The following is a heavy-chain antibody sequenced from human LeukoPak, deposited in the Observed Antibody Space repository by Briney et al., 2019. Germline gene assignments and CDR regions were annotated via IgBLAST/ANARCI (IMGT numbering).Heavy chain of an antibody. Sequence: ASVKVSCKASGYTSSEYYIHWVQQAPGQGLEWMGWINPNNGGTRYAQKFQGRVTMTRDTSISTAYVELNELISDDTAVYYCAGKLVGGNPSDFWGQGTLVTVSS. D-gene: IGHD1-26*01. CDR2: INPNNGGT. J-gene: IGHJ4*02. V-gene: IGHV1-2*02. CDR1: GYTSSEYY. CDR3: AGKLVGGNPSDF.